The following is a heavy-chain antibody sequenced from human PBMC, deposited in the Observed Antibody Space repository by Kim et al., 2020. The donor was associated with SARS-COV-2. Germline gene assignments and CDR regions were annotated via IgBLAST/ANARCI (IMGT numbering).Heavy chain of an antibody. CDR1: GYSFTSYW. J-gene: IGHJ4*02. CDR2: IYPGDSDT. V-gene: IGHV5-51*01. Sequence: GESLKISCKGSGYSFTSYWIGWVRQMPGKGLEWMGIIYPGDSDTRYSPSFQGQVTISADKSISTAYLQWSSLKASDTAMYYCARHGQNSIGLSTIDYWGQGTLVTVSS. CDR3: ARHGQNSIGLSTIDY. D-gene: IGHD2-21*01.